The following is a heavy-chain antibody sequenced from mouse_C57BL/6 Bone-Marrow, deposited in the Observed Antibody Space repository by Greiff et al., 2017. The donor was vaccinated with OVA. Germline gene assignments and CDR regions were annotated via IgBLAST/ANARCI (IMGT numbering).Heavy chain of an antibody. V-gene: IGHV1-76*01. Sequence: QVQLQQSGAELVRPGASVKLSCKASGYTFTDYYINWVKQRPGQGLEWIARIYPGSGNTYYNEKFKGKATLTAEKSSSTAYMQLSSLTSEDSAVYFCARDGDGSNFDYWGQGTTLTVSS. D-gene: IGHD2-3*01. J-gene: IGHJ2*01. CDR2: IYPGSGNT. CDR1: GYTFTDYY. CDR3: ARDGDGSNFDY.